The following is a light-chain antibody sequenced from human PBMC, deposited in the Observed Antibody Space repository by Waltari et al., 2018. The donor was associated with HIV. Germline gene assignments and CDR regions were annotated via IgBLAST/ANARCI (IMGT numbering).Light chain of an antibody. CDR3: QSYDSTLSAYV. V-gene: IGLV1-40*01. CDR1: RPNIGAGYD. J-gene: IGLJ1*01. CDR2: GNS. Sequence: QSVLTQPPSVSGAPGQRVTISCTGSRPNIGAGYDVHWSQQLPGTAPKLLIYGNSNRPSGVPDRFSGSKSGTSASLAITGLQAEDEADYYCQSYDSTLSAYVFGTGTKVTVL.